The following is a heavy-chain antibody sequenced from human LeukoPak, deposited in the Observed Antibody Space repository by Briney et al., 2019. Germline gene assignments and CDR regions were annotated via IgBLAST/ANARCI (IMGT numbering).Heavy chain of an antibody. CDR1: GFTFSSYS. V-gene: IGHV3-30*03. J-gene: IGHJ4*02. CDR2: ISYDGSNK. CDR3: ARDLGSGYYYFDY. D-gene: IGHD3-22*01. Sequence: PGGSLRLSCAASGFTFSSYSMNWVRLVPGKGLEWVAIISYDGSNKYYADSVRGRFTISRDNSKNTLYLQMNSLKAEDTAVYYCARDLGSGYYYFDYWGQGTLVTVSS.